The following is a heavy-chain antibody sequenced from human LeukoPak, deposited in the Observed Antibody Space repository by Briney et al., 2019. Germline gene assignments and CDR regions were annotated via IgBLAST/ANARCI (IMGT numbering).Heavy chain of an antibody. CDR2: INPNSGGT. Sequence: ASVKVSCKASGYTFTGYYMHWVRQAPGQGLEWMGWINPNSGGTNYAQKFQGRVTMTRDTSISTVYMELSGLRSDDTAVYSCARGGTVVRGADDAFDIWGQGTMVTVS. CDR1: GYTFTGYY. CDR3: ARGGTVVRGADDAFDI. V-gene: IGHV1-2*02. J-gene: IGHJ3*02. D-gene: IGHD3-10*01.